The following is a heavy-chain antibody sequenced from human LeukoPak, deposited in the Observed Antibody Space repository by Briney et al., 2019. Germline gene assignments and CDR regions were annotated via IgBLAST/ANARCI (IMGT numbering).Heavy chain of an antibody. CDR1: GGTLSSSG. V-gene: IGHV1-69*04. D-gene: IGHD3-22*01. CDR2: IIPLLGIG. J-gene: IGHJ5*02. CDR3: ARDQHDSSGLNWFDP. Sequence: GASVKVSCKASGGTLSSSGISWVRQVPGQGLEWMGRIIPLLGIGNNAQSFQDRVTLTADKSTNTVYMHLSSLTSEDTAVYYCARDQHDSSGLNWFDPWGQGTLVTVSS.